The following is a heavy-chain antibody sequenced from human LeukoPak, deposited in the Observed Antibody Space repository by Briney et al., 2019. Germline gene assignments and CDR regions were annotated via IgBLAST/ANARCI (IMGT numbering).Heavy chain of an antibody. CDR1: GYTVTGYD. CDR3: ATESDCSSTSCYLGY. V-gene: IGHV1-2*02. CDR2: INPNSGGT. J-gene: IGHJ4*02. Sequence: GASVKVSCKASGYTVTGYDMHWVRQAPGQGLEWMVLINPNSGGTNYAQKFQGRVTMTRDTSISTAYMELSRLRSDDTAVYYCATESDCSSTSCYLGYWGQGTLVTVSS. D-gene: IGHD2-2*01.